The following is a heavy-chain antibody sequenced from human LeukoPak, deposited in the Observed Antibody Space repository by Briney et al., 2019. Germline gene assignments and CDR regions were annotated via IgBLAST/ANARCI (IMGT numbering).Heavy chain of an antibody. CDR3: ARDAVGAQCFDI. CDR2: GSSLNGYR. D-gene: IGHD1-26*01. V-gene: IGHV1-18*01. J-gene: IGHJ3*02. CDR1: GYTFTDYG. Sequence: ASVKVSCKTSGYTFTDYGISWGRQAPGQGLEWMGWGSSLNGYRLYGQRFQGRLTMTADPSTTTVYMDLTSLTSDDTAVYYCARDAVGAQCFDIWGQGTMVAVSS.